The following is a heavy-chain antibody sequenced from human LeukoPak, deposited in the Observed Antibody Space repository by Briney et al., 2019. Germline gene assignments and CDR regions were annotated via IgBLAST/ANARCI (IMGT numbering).Heavy chain of an antibody. CDR3: AKDIGDGGLGDY. J-gene: IGHJ4*02. CDR2: IKGDGTEK. D-gene: IGHD4-23*01. Sequence: GGSLRLSCAASRFTFNTYWMSWVRQAPGKGLEWVATIKGDGTEKYYVDPVKGRFTISRDNAKNSLYLQMNSLRAEDTAVYYCAKDIGDGGLGDYWGQGTLVTVSS. CDR1: RFTFNTYW. V-gene: IGHV3-7*03.